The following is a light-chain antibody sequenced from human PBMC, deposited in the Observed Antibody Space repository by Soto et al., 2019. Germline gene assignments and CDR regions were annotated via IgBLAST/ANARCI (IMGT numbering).Light chain of an antibody. V-gene: IGLV1-51*01. J-gene: IGLJ3*02. Sequence: QYVLTQPPSVSAAPGQRVTISCSRSNSNIGHNSVSWYQQLPGTAPKLLISDNDKRPSGIPDRFSASKSGTSATLGITGLQTGDEADYYCGTWDNSLSSGVFGGGTKVTV. CDR1: NSNIGHNS. CDR3: GTWDNSLSSGV. CDR2: DND.